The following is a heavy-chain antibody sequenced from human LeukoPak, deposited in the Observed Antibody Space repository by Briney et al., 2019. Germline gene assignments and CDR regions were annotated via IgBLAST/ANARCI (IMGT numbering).Heavy chain of an antibody. V-gene: IGHV4-34*01. CDR3: ASLNTSGYAFDI. CDR1: GFTFGDYA. CDR2: INHSGST. Sequence: GSLRLSCTASGFTFGDYAMSWVRQAPGKGLEWIGEINHSGSTNYNPSLKSRVTISVDTSKNQFSLKLSSVTAADTAVYYCASLNTSGYAFDIWGQGTMVTVSS. D-gene: IGHD3-3*01. J-gene: IGHJ3*02.